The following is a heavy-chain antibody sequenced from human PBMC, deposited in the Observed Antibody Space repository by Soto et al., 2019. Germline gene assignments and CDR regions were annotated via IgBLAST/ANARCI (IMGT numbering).Heavy chain of an antibody. Sequence: PSETLSLTCSDSGGSISNHNWGWIRQPPGKGLEWIGRIYYSGSTYYNPSLKSRVTTSVDTSKNQFSLKLSSVTAADTAGYYCARVWGGAFDFWGQGTRVTVAS. V-gene: IGHV4-39*07. J-gene: IGHJ3*01. CDR2: IYYSGST. CDR3: ARVWGGAFDF. D-gene: IGHD3-10*01. CDR1: GGSISNHN.